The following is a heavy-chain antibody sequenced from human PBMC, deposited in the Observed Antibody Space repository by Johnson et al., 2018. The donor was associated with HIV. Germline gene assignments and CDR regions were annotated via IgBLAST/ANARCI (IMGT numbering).Heavy chain of an antibody. Sequence: QVQLVESGGGVVQPGRSLRLSCAASGFTFSSYGMHWVRQAPGKGLEWVAVISYDGSNKYYADSVTGRFTISRHNSKNTLYLQMNSLRAEDTAVYYCARDLEDIVVVPAAIGAFDIWGQGTMVTVSS. CDR3: ARDLEDIVVVPAAIGAFDI. CDR2: ISYDGSNK. D-gene: IGHD2-2*01. V-gene: IGHV3-30*19. CDR1: GFTFSSYG. J-gene: IGHJ3*02.